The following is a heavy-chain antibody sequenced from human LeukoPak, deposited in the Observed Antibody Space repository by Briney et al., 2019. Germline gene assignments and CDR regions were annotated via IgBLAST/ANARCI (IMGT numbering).Heavy chain of an antibody. CDR2: ISPYTGET. CDR1: GYSFDNHG. CDR3: ARDGESHSYGLAYMDV. V-gene: IGHV1-18*01. Sequence: EASVKVSCKASGYSFDNHGISWVRQAPGQGLEWMGWISPYTGETNHAQKFEGRVTMTTDPSARTASMELRGLRPDDTAVHYCARDGESHSYGLAYMDVWGKGTTVTVSS. D-gene: IGHD5-18*01. J-gene: IGHJ6*03.